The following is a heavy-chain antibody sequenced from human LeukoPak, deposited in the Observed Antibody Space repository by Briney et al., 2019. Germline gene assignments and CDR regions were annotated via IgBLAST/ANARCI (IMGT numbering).Heavy chain of an antibody. V-gene: IGHV3-30*02. CDR3: AKAVGGNLDY. CDR2: IWYDGSNK. Sequence: GGSLRLSCAASGFTFSSYAMHWVRQAPGKGLEWVAFIWYDGSNKYYADSVKGRFTISRDNSKNTLYLQMNSLRAEDTAVYYSAKAVGGNLDYWGQGALVTVSS. CDR1: GFTFSSYA. J-gene: IGHJ4*02. D-gene: IGHD4-23*01.